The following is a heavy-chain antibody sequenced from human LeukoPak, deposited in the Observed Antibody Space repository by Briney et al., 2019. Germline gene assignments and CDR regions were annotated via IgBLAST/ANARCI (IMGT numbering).Heavy chain of an antibody. CDR1: GFTFSSYS. V-gene: IGHV3-48*04. CDR2: ISSSSSTI. J-gene: IGHJ4*02. D-gene: IGHD6-13*01. Sequence: QTGGSLRLSCAASGFTFSSYSMNWVRQAPGKGLEWVSYISSSSSTIYYADSVKGRFTISRDNAKNSLYLQMNSLRAEDTALYYCVKRSAAGTVGYFDYWGQGSLVTVSS. CDR3: VKRSAAGTVGYFDY.